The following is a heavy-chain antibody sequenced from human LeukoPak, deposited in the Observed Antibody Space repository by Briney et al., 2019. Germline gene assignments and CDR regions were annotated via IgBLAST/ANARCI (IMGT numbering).Heavy chain of an antibody. Sequence: SETLSLTCTVSGGSISSYYWSWIRQPPGKGLEWIGYIYYSGSTNYNPSLKSRVIISVDTSKNQFSLKLSAVTAADTAVYYCARDRYCGGDCYSYAFDIWGQGTMVTVSS. V-gene: IGHV4-59*01. D-gene: IGHD2-21*02. CDR1: GGSISSYY. J-gene: IGHJ3*02. CDR2: IYYSGST. CDR3: ARDRYCGGDCYSYAFDI.